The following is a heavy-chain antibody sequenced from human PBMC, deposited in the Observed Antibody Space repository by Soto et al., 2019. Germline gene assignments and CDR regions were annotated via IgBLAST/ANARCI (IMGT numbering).Heavy chain of an antibody. V-gene: IGHV3-30-3*01. Sequence: GGSLRLSCAASGFTFSSYAMHWVRQAPGKGLEWVVVISYDGSNKYYADSVKGRFTISRDNSKNTLYLQMNSLRAEDTAVYYCARDPQPRVGAKPHYFDYWGQGTLVTVSS. CDR3: ARDPQPRVGAKPHYFDY. CDR1: GFTFSSYA. CDR2: ISYDGSNK. J-gene: IGHJ4*02. D-gene: IGHD1-26*01.